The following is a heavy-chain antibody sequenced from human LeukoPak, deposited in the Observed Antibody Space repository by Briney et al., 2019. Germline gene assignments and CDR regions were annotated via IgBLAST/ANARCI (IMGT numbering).Heavy chain of an antibody. J-gene: IGHJ4*02. D-gene: IGHD6-13*01. Sequence: SETLSLTCTVSGGSISRSNYYWAWIRQPRGKGLEWIGSIYYSGSTYYNPSLKSRVTISIDTSKNQFSLKLSSVTAADTAVYFCARQPSTSWYYFDYWGQGTLVTVSS. V-gene: IGHV4-39*01. CDR2: IYYSGST. CDR1: GGSISRSNYY. CDR3: ARQPSTSWYYFDY.